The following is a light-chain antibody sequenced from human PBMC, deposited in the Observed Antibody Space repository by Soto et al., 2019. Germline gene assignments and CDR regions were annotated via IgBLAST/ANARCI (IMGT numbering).Light chain of an antibody. CDR2: GIS. J-gene: IGKJ5*01. Sequence: EIVLTQAPGTLYLSPGERATLSCRSSQSVGRSYLARYQQKPGQAPRLLISGISKRATGIPDRFSGGGSGTDFTLTISILEPEDFALYFRQQYEGSPIAVGQGTLLDIK. CDR1: QSVGRSY. CDR3: QQYEGSPIA. V-gene: IGKV3-20*01.